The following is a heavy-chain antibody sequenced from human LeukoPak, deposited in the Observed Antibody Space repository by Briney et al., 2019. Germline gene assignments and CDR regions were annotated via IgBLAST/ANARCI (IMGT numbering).Heavy chain of an antibody. J-gene: IGHJ4*02. D-gene: IGHD3-22*01. V-gene: IGHV3-23*01. CDR1: GFTFSSYA. CDR3: AKFRSYTIYYDSREGVYFDY. CDR2: ISGSGGST. Sequence: PGGSLRLSCAASGFTFSSYAMSWVRQAPGKGLEWVSAISGSGGSTYYADSVKGRFTISRDNSKNTLYLQMNSLRAEDTAVYYCAKFRSYTIYYDSREGVYFDYWGQGTLVTVSS.